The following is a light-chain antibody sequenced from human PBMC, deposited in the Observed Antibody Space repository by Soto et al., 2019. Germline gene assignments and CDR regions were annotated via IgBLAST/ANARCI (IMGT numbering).Light chain of an antibody. V-gene: IGKV3-20*01. CDR3: QQYDSSSRT. CDR2: GAS. CDR1: QSFTSTS. J-gene: IGKJ1*01. Sequence: EIVLTQSPGTLSLSPGERATLSCRASQSFTSTSLAWYQQKPGQAPRLLISGASRRAAGIPDRFSGSGSGTDFTLTISRLESEDIAVYYCQQYDSSSRTFGQGTRVEIK.